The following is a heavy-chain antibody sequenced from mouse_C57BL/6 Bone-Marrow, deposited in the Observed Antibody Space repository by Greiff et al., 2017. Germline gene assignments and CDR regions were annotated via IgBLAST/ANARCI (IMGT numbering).Heavy chain of an antibody. V-gene: IGHV1-81*01. Sequence: VKLMESGAELARPGASVKLSCKASGYTFTSYGISWVKQSTGQGLEWIGEIYPRSGNTYYNEKFKGKATLTADKSSSTAYMELRSLTSEDSAVYFCAREGDYDVMDYWGQGTSVTVSS. J-gene: IGHJ4*01. CDR1: GYTFTSYG. CDR2: IYPRSGNT. CDR3: AREGDYDVMDY. D-gene: IGHD2-4*01.